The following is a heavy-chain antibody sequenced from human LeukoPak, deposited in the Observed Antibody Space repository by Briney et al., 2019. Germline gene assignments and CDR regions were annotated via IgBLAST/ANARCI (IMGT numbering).Heavy chain of an antibody. V-gene: IGHV3-23*01. CDR1: VLTVSSYA. J-gene: IGHJ4*01. CDR2: IIGSAANT. CDR3: AKYTSGTSYRGLDQ. D-gene: IGHD3-10*01. Sequence: PGGSLRLSCGASVLTVSSYAMSWVRQAPGKGLEWVSTIIGSAANTYYADSVKGRFTISRDDSKNTVYLQMNSLRAEDTAVYSCAKYTSGTSYRGLDQWGHGTLATVSS.